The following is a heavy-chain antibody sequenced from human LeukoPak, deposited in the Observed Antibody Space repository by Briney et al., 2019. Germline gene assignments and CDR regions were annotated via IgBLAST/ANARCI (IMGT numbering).Heavy chain of an antibody. CDR1: GGSISSGDYY. CDR2: IYYSGST. Sequence: KTSETLSLTCTVSGGSISSGDYYWSWIRQPPGKGLEWIGYIYYSGSTQYNPSLKSRVTISVDTSKNKFSLNLSSVTAADTAVYYCARVWGGGYLYYFDYWGQGTLVTVSS. V-gene: IGHV4-30-4*08. J-gene: IGHJ4*02. D-gene: IGHD2-21*01. CDR3: ARVWGGGYLYYFDY.